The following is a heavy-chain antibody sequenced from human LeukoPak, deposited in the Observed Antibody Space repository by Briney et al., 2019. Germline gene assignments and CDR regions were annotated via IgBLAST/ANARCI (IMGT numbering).Heavy chain of an antibody. D-gene: IGHD3-3*01. J-gene: IGHJ6*02. CDR1: GFTFRNAW. V-gene: IGHV3-15*01. CDR3: TTEKEAWSGYYAGRWGMDV. Sequence: GGSLRLSCAASGFTFRNAWMSWVRQAPGKGLEWVGRIKTKTDGGTADYAAPVKGRFTLSRDDSKNTLYLQMSSLKTEDTAVYYCTTEKEAWSGYYAGRWGMDVWGQGTTVTVSS. CDR2: IKTKTDGGTA.